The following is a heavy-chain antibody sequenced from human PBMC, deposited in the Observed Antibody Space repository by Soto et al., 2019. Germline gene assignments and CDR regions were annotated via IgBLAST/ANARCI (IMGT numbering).Heavy chain of an antibody. CDR3: ATIDDFWSGSYFDY. Sequence: ASVKVSCKASGGTFSSYTISWVRQAPGQGLEWMGRIIPILGIANYAQKFQGRVTITADKSTSTAYMELSSLRSEDTAVYYCATIDDFWSGSYFDYWGQGTLVTVSS. V-gene: IGHV1-69*02. D-gene: IGHD3-3*01. J-gene: IGHJ4*02. CDR1: GGTFSSYT. CDR2: IIPILGIA.